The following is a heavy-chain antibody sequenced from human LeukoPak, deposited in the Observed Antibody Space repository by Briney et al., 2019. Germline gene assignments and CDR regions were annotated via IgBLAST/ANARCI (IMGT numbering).Heavy chain of an antibody. CDR3: AKGVAVYYYYYMDV. CDR1: GFTFSSYA. D-gene: IGHD6-19*01. CDR2: ISGSGGST. V-gene: IGHV3-23*01. J-gene: IGHJ6*03. Sequence: GGSLRLSCAASGFTFSSYAMSWVRQAPGKGLEWVSAISGSGGSTYYADSVKGRFTISRDNSKNTLYLQMNSLRAEDTAVYYCAKGVAVYYYYYMDVWGKGTTVTVS.